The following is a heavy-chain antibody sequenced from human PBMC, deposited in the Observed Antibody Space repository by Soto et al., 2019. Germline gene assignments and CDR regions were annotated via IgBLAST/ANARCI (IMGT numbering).Heavy chain of an antibody. CDR2: IYYSGST. J-gene: IGHJ6*03. D-gene: IGHD3-3*01. Sequence: SETLSLTCTVSGGSIRSYYWSWIRQPPGKGLEWIGYIYYSGSTNYNPSLKSRVTISVDTSKNQFSLKLSSVTAADTAVYYCARDSTHYDFWSGLPGNYYYYYMDVWGKGTTVTVSS. CDR1: GGSIRSYY. V-gene: IGHV4-59*01. CDR3: ARDSTHYDFWSGLPGNYYYYYMDV.